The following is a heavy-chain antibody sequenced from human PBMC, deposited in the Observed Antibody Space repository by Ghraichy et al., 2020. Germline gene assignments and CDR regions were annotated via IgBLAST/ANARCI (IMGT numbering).Heavy chain of an antibody. CDR1: GASISSYY. D-gene: IGHD3-16*01. CDR3: AREGLGDLDDAFDI. J-gene: IGHJ3*02. Sequence: TLSLTCTVSGASISSYYWSWIRQPPGKGLQCIGYVYYTGSTNSNPSLKSRVTISVDTSKNQFSLKLSSVTAADTAVYYCAREGLGDLDDAFDIWGPGTMVTVSS. V-gene: IGHV4-59*01. CDR2: VYYTGST.